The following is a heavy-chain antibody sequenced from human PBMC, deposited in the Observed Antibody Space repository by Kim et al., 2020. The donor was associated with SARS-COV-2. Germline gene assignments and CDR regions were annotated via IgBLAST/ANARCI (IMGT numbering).Heavy chain of an antibody. D-gene: IGHD3-9*01. J-gene: IGHJ5*02. Sequence: SETLSLTCTVSGGSISSSSYYWGWIRQPPGKGLEWIGSIYYSGSTYYNPSLKSRVTISVDTSKNQFSLKLSSVTAADTAVYYCATELRYFTPPISWFDPWGQGTLVTVSS. CDR1: GGSISSSSYY. CDR2: IYYSGST. CDR3: ATELRYFTPPISWFDP. V-gene: IGHV4-39*01.